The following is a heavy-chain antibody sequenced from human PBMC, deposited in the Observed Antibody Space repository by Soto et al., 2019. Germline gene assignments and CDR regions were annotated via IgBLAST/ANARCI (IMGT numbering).Heavy chain of an antibody. J-gene: IGHJ4*02. CDR2: INPNSGGT. D-gene: IGHD6-13*01. Sequence: ASVKVSCKASGYTFTGNYIHWVRQAPGQGLEWMGWINPNSGGTNYAQKFQGWVTMTRDTSINTAYMELTRLISDDTAVYYCATHSIAATGTPDPQFDYWGQGTLVTVSS. CDR3: ATHSIAATGTPDPQFDY. V-gene: IGHV1-2*04. CDR1: GYTFTGNY.